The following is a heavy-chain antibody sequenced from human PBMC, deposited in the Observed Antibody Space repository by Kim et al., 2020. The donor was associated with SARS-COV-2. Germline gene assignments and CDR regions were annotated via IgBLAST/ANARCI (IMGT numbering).Heavy chain of an antibody. CDR3: ARSYGSGSYSLGY. D-gene: IGHD3-10*01. J-gene: IGHJ4*02. Sequence: GGSLRLSCAASGFTFSSYTMHWVRQAPGKGLVWVSRIKSDGSSTNYADSVRGRFTISRDNAKNTLYLQMNSLRAEDTAVYYCARSYGSGSYSLGYWGQGT. CDR1: GFTFSSYT. CDR2: IKSDGSST. V-gene: IGHV3-74*01.